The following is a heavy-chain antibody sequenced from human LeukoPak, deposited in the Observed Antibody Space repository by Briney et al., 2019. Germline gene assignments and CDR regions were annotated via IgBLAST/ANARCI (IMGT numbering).Heavy chain of an antibody. D-gene: IGHD6-13*01. CDR2: ISAYNGNT. J-gene: IGHJ4*02. CDR1: GYTFTSYG. CDR3: ARSAAAGTDFDY. V-gene: IGHV1-18*01. Sequence: GAXVKVSCKASGYTFTSYGISWVRQAPGQGLEWMGWISAYNGNTNYAKKLQGRVTMTTDTSTSTAYMELRSLRSDDTAVYYCARSAAAGTDFDYWGQGTLVTVSS.